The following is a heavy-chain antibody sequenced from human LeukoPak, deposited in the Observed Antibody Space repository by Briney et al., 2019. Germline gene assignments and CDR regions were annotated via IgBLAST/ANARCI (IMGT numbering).Heavy chain of an antibody. CDR3: ATCARNFYCYRFDY. J-gene: IGHJ4*02. CDR1: GGIFSSYA. CDR2: IIPIFGTA. Sequence: VKVSCKASGGIFSSYAISWVRQAPGQGLEWMGGIIPIFGTANYAQKFQGRVTITADESTSTAYMELSSLRSEDTAVYYCATCARNFYCYRFDYWGQGTLVTVSS. V-gene: IGHV1-69*13. D-gene: IGHD2-2*02.